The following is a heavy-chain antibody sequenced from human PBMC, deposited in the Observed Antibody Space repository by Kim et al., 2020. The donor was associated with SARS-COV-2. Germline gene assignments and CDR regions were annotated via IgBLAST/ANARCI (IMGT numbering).Heavy chain of an antibody. D-gene: IGHD3-10*01. Sequence: PSLKSRVTISVDTSKNQFSLKLSSVTAADTAVYYCARPRARGESDAFDIWGQGTMVTVSS. J-gene: IGHJ3*02. CDR3: ARPRARGESDAFDI. V-gene: IGHV4-39*01.